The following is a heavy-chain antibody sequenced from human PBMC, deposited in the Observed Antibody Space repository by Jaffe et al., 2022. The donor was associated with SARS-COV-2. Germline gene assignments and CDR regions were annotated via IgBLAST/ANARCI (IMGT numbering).Heavy chain of an antibody. V-gene: IGHV3-23*01. CDR1: GFTFSSYA. J-gene: IGHJ4*02. CDR3: AKRGTPIAARPSPLDY. Sequence: EVQLLESGGGLVQPGGSLRLSCAASGFTFSSYAMSWVRQAPGKGLEWVSAISGSGGSTYYADSVKGRFTISRDNSKNTLYLQMNSLRAEDTAVYYCAKRGTPIAARPSPLDYWGQGTLVTVSS. CDR2: ISGSGGST. D-gene: IGHD6-6*01.